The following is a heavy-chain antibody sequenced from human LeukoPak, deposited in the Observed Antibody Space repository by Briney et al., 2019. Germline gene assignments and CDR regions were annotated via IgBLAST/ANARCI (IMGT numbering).Heavy chain of an antibody. V-gene: IGHV3-21*01. CDR2: ISSSSYI. Sequence: PGGSLRLSCAASGFTFSSYSMNWVRQAPGKGLEWVSSISSSSYIYYADSVKGRFTISRDNAKNSLYLQMNSLRAEDTAVYYCAKQYCTNGVCLYYFDYWGQGTLVTVSS. CDR3: AKQYCTNGVCLYYFDY. J-gene: IGHJ4*02. CDR1: GFTFSSYS. D-gene: IGHD2-8*01.